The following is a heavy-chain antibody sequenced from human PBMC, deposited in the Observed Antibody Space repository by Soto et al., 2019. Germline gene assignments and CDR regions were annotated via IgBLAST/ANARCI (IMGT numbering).Heavy chain of an antibody. J-gene: IGHJ4*02. CDR2: VSYDGRNE. CDR3: AKANLAMSLGWGGFEN. Sequence: QVQLVESGGGVVQPGRSLRLSCAASGFTFSSYGMHWVRQAPGKGLEWVAIVSYDGRNEEYAASVKGRFTISRDNSKNRLYLQMNSLRAEETAVYYCAKANLAMSLGWGGFENWGQGTLVIVSS. V-gene: IGHV3-30*18. D-gene: IGHD3-16*01. CDR1: GFTFSSYG.